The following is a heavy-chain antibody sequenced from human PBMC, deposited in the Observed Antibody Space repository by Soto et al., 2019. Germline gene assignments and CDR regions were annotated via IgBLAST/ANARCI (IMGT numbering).Heavy chain of an antibody. CDR2: ISSRSDI. J-gene: IGHJ6*02. CDR1: GFTFSTYI. Sequence: GGSLRLSCVGSGFTFSTYIIHWVRQSPGKGLEWVSSISSRSDIYYANSVKGRFTISRDNAKNSVSLQMNSLRAEDTADYYCAREYTAWPLAYGLDVWGQGTTVTV. CDR3: AREYTAWPLAYGLDV. D-gene: IGHD2-2*02. V-gene: IGHV3-21*01.